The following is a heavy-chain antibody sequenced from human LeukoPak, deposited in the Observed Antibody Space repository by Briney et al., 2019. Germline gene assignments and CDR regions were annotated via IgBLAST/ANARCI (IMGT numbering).Heavy chain of an antibody. CDR3: ARWGGVQFDP. J-gene: IGHJ5*02. CDR2: INPRNAAT. D-gene: IGHD2-8*01. CDR1: GYTFTGHY. V-gene: IGHV1-2*02. Sequence: ASVKVSCKASGYTFTGHYLHWVRQVPGQGLEWMGWINPRNAATNYAQKFQGRVTMTRDTSISTVYMELSSLRSDDTAVYYCARWGGVQFDPWGQGTLVTVSS.